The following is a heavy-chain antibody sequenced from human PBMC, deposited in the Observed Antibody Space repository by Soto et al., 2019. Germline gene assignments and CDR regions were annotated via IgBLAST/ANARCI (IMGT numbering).Heavy chain of an antibody. V-gene: IGHV4-30-2*01. CDR2: IYHSGST. CDR1: GGSISSGGYS. D-gene: IGHD3-3*01. Sequence: QLQLQESGSGLVKPSQTLSLTCAVSGGSISSGGYSWSWIRQPPGKGLEWIGYIYHSGSTYYNPSLKSRVTISVDRSKNQFSLKLSSVTAADRAVYYCARESGYDFWSGCMDVWGQGTTVTVSS. CDR3: ARESGYDFWSGCMDV. J-gene: IGHJ6*02.